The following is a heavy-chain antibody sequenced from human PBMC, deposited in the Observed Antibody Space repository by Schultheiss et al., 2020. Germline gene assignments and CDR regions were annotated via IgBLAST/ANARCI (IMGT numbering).Heavy chain of an antibody. V-gene: IGHV1-18*01. D-gene: IGHD3-10*01. CDR1: GYTFTSYG. J-gene: IGHJ2*01. Sequence: ASVKVSCKASGYTFTSYGISWVRQAPGQGLEWMGWISAYNGNTNYAQKLQGRVTMTTDTSTSTAYMELRSLRSDDTAVYYCARDKGLWFGELPPNWYFDLWGRGTLVTVSS. CDR3: ARDKGLWFGELPPNWYFDL. CDR2: ISAYNGNT.